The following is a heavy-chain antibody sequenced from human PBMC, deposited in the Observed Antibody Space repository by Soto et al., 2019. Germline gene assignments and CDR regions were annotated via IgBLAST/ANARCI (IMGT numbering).Heavy chain of an antibody. CDR1: GFTFSSYA. V-gene: IGHV3-23*01. Sequence: PGGSLSLSCAASGFTFSSYAMSWVRQAPGKGLEWVSGIRGSGGSTYYADSVKGRFTISRDNSKKTLYLQMSSLRAEDTAVYYCATEVSSMVRGTPFDYWGQGTLVTVSS. CDR2: IRGSGGST. D-gene: IGHD3-10*01. J-gene: IGHJ4*02. CDR3: ATEVSSMVRGTPFDY.